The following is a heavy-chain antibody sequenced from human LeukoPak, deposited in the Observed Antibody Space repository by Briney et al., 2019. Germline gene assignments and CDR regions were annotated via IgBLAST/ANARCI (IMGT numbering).Heavy chain of an antibody. V-gene: IGHV1-69*02. Sequence: ASVKVSCKASGGTFSSYTISWVRQAPGQGLEWMGRIIPILGIANYAQKFQGRVTITADKSTSTAYMELSSLRSEDTAVYYCARGSAADNWFDPWGQGTLGTVSS. J-gene: IGHJ5*02. CDR1: GGTFSSYT. CDR2: IIPILGIA. D-gene: IGHD6-25*01. CDR3: ARGSAADNWFDP.